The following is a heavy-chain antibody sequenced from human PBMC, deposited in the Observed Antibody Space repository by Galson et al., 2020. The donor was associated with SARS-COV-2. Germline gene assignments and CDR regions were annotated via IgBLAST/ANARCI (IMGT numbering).Heavy chain of an antibody. V-gene: IGHV3-21*06. J-gene: IGHJ6*02. CDR2: IRSSSDYI. Sequence: GGSLRLSCAVSGFTFSSYSMNWVRQAPGKGLEWVSAIRSSSDYIYDADSVKGRFTISRDNGKNSLYLQMNSLRAEDTAVYYCARDASWAMFAMDVWGQGTTVTVSS. CDR1: GFTFSSYS. CDR3: ARDASWAMFAMDV. D-gene: IGHD3-10*02.